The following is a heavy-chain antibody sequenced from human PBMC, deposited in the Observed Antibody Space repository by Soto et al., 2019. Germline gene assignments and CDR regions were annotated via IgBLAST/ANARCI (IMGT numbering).Heavy chain of an antibody. CDR2: ISASGGST. D-gene: IGHD5-12*01. Sequence: GWSLRLSCAASGFTFSSYAMGWVRQAPGKGLEWVSAISASGGSTHYADSVKGRLTISRDDSKGTLYLHMNSLRAEDTAVYYCAKISVATLGAFDCWGQGTLVTVSS. CDR3: AKISVATLGAFDC. CDR1: GFTFSSYA. V-gene: IGHV3-23*01. J-gene: IGHJ4*02.